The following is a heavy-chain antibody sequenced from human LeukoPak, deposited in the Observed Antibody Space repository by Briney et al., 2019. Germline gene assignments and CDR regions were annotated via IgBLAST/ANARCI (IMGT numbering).Heavy chain of an antibody. V-gene: IGHV1-2*04. CDR2: INPNSGGT. CDR3: ATGGVVPAAAIHY. J-gene: IGHJ4*02. Sequence: EASVKVSCKASGYTFTGYYMHWVRQAPGQGLEWMGWINPNSGGTNYAQKFQGWVTMTRYTSISTAYMGLSRLRSADTAVYYCATGGVVPAAAIHYWGQGTLVTVSS. CDR1: GYTFTGYY. D-gene: IGHD2-2*01.